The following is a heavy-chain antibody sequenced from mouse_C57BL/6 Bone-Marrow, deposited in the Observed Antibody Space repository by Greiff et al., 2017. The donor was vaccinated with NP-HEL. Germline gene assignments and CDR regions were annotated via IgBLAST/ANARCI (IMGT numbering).Heavy chain of an antibody. J-gene: IGHJ3*01. CDR3: ARPWDGAWFAY. D-gene: IGHD4-1*01. V-gene: IGHV5-12*01. CDR2: ISNGGGST. Sequence: EVMLVESGGGLVQPGGSLKLSCAASGFTFSDYYMYWVRQTPEKRLEWVAYISNGGGSTYYPDTVKGRFTISRDNAKNTLYLQMSRLKSEDTAMYYCARPWDGAWFAYWGQGTLVTVSA. CDR1: GFTFSDYY.